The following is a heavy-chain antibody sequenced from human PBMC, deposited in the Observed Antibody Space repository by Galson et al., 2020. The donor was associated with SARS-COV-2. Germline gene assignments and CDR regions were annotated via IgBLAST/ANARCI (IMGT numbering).Heavy chain of an antibody. V-gene: IGHV3-33*01. CDR3: ARGLLWFGELLTAFDI. J-gene: IGHJ3*02. D-gene: IGHD3-10*01. CDR2: IWYDGSNK. Sequence: GGSLRLSCAASGFTFSSYGMHWVRQAPGKGLEWVAVIWYDGSNKYYADSVKGRFTISRDNSKNTLYLQMNSLRAEDTAVYYCARGLLWFGELLTAFDIWGQGTMVTVSS. CDR1: GFTFSSYG.